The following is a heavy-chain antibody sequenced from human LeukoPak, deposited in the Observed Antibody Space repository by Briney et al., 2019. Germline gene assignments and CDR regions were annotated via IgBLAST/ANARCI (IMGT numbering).Heavy chain of an antibody. Sequence: GGSLRLSCAASGFTFSSYSMQWVRQAPGKGLEWVAIIGSDGYSKYYGDSVKGRFTISRDNSKNAVFLQMNSLRAEDTAVYYCARAGGYYYGHYFDYWGQGTLVTVSS. CDR1: GFTFSSYS. CDR3: ARAGGYYYGHYFDY. CDR2: IGSDGYSK. V-gene: IGHV3-33*08. J-gene: IGHJ4*02. D-gene: IGHD3-22*01.